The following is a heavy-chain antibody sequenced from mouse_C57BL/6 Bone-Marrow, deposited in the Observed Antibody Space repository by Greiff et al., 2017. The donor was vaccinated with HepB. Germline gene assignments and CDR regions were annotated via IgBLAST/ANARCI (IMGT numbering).Heavy chain of an antibody. D-gene: IGHD2-5*01. Sequence: QVQLQQPGAELVKPGASVKLSCKASGYTFTSYWMHWVKQRPGRGLEWIGRIDPNSGGTKYNEKFKSKATLTVDKPSSKAYMQLSSLTSEDSAVYYCAPAYYSNYDYAMDYWGQGTSVTVSS. V-gene: IGHV1-72*01. J-gene: IGHJ4*01. CDR3: APAYYSNYDYAMDY. CDR1: GYTFTSYW. CDR2: IDPNSGGT.